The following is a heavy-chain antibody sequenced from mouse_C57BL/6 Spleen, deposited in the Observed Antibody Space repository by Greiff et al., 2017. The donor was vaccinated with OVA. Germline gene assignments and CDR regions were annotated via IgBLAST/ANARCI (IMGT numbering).Heavy chain of an antibody. J-gene: IGHJ2*01. V-gene: IGHV1-15*01. D-gene: IGHD1-1*01. CDR2: IDPEPGGT. CDR3: TAYGGRGFDY. Sequence: VQLVESGAELVRPGASVTLSCKASGYTFTDYEMHWVKQTPVHGLEWIGAIDPEPGGTAYTQKFKGKAILTADKSSSTAYMELRSLTSEDSAVYYCTAYGGRGFDYWGQGTTLTVSA. CDR1: GYTFTDYE.